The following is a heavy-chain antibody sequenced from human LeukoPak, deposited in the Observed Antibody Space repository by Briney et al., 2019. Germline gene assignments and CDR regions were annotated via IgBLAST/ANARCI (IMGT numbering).Heavy chain of an antibody. CDR1: GGSISSSSYY. V-gene: IGHV4-39*01. CDR2: IYYSGTT. Sequence: SETLSLTCTVSGGSISSSSYYWGWIRQPPGEGLEWIGTIYYSGTTYYNPSLGSRVTISLDTSKNQFSLKLTSVTAADTAVYYCARRSAKENGFDFWGQGTLVTVSS. J-gene: IGHJ4*02. D-gene: IGHD1-1*01. CDR3: ARRSAKENGFDF.